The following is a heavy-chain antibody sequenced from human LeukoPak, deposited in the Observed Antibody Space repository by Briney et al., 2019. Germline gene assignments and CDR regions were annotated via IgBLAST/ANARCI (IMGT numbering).Heavy chain of an antibody. CDR1: GFTFSSYA. CDR2: ISRSGVST. J-gene: IGHJ4*02. D-gene: IGHD4-17*01. Sequence: GASLRLSCAASGFTFSSYAMSWVRQAPGKGLELVSGISRSGVSTYYADSVKGRFTISRDNSKNTLYLQMNSLRAEDTAVYSCAKPAGAMTTVTYYLDYRGQGTMVTVSS. V-gene: IGHV3-23*01. CDR3: AKPAGAMTTVTYYLDY.